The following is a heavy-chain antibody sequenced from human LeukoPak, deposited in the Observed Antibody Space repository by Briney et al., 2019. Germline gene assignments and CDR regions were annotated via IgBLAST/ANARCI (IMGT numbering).Heavy chain of an antibody. CDR1: GYTFTGYY. CDR3: ARRYLGSGSLPGL. J-gene: IGHJ4*02. Sequence: ASVKASCKASGYTFTGYYMHWVRQAPGQGLEWMGRINPNSGGTNYAQKFQGRVTMTRDTSISTAYMELSRLRSDDTAVYYCARRYLGSGSLPGLWGQGTLVTVSS. CDR2: INPNSGGT. V-gene: IGHV1-2*06. D-gene: IGHD3-10*01.